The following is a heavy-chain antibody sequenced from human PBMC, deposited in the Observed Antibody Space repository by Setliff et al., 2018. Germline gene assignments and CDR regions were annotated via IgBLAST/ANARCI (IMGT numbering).Heavy chain of an antibody. CDR1: GYSFITYW. CDR3: ASFRGPRAFDS. Sequence: GESLKISCTGSGYSFITYWIGWVRQMPGKGLEWMGIIYPGDSDTRYSPSFQGQVTISADKSITTAYLQWSSLKASDTAMYYCASFRGPRAFDSWGQGTMVTVSS. V-gene: IGHV5-51*01. J-gene: IGHJ3*02. D-gene: IGHD3-16*01. CDR2: IYPGDSDT.